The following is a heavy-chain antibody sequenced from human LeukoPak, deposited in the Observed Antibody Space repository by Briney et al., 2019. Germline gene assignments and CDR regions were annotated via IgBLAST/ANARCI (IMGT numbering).Heavy chain of an antibody. V-gene: IGHV4-59*02. D-gene: IGHD3-22*01. CDR1: GGSVSSYY. J-gene: IGHJ4*02. Sequence: PSETLSPTCTVSGGSVSSYYWSWIRQPPGKGLEWIGYIYYSGNTNYNPSLKSRVTISVDTSKNQFSLKLSSVTAADTAVYYCARAQKKYYYDSSGYHSRDYFDYWGQGTLVTVSS. CDR3: ARAQKKYYYDSSGYHSRDYFDY. CDR2: IYYSGNT.